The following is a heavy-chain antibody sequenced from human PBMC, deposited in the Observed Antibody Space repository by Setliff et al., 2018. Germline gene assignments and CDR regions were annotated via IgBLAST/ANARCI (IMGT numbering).Heavy chain of an antibody. CDR1: GFTFSSYW. J-gene: IGHJ4*02. V-gene: IGHV3-7*01. D-gene: IGHD6-25*01. Sequence: GGSLRLSCAASGFTFSSYWMSWVRQAPGKGLEWMANIKQDGSEKYYVGSVKGRFTISRDNSKNSLYLQMNSLRAEDTAVYYCVRDTTSGWMLTNWGQGTLVTVSS. CDR2: IKQDGSEK. CDR3: VRDTTSGWMLTN.